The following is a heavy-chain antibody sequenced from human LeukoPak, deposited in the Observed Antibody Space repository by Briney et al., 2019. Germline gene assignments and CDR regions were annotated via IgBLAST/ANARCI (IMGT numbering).Heavy chain of an antibody. CDR1: GDSISIYS. V-gene: IGHV4-59*01. Sequence: SEALSLTCTVSGDSISIYSWSWIRQPPGKGLEWIGSIYYSGRTNYNPSLKSRVTISVDTSKNQCSLKLSSVTAADTALYYCARDSSPGYLDYWGLGTLVTVSS. CDR3: ARDSSPGYLDY. J-gene: IGHJ4*02. D-gene: IGHD2-8*02. CDR2: IYYSGRT.